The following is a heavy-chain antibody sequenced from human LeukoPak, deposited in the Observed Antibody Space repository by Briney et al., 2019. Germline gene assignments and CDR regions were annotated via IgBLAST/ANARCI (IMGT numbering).Heavy chain of an antibody. J-gene: IGHJ4*02. CDR1: GGSISSHY. CDR3: ARAKQWLDQ. CDR2: IYYSGST. Sequence: SETLSLTCTVSGGSISSHYWSWIRQAPGKGLEWIGYIYYSGSTNYNPSLKSRVTISVDTSKNQFSLKLSSVTAADTAVYYCARAKQWLDQWGQGTLVTVSS. D-gene: IGHD6-19*01. V-gene: IGHV4-59*11.